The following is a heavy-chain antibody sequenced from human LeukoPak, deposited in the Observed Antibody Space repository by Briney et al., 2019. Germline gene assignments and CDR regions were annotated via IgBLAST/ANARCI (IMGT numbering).Heavy chain of an antibody. D-gene: IGHD2-2*01. CDR3: ARTLGVPSAFDP. V-gene: IGHV3-74*03. CDR2: INSDGSST. Sequence: GGSLRLSCAASGFIFSTCDMHWVRQAPGEGLLWVSRINSDGSSTTYADSVKGRFTISRDNTKNTLYLQMNSLRAEDTAVYYCARTLGVPSAFDPWGQGTLVTVSS. CDR1: GFIFSTCD. J-gene: IGHJ5*02.